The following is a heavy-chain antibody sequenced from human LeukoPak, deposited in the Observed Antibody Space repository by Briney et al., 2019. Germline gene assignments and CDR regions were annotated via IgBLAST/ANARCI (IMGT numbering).Heavy chain of an antibody. CDR1: GGSISSYY. CDR3: ARVLSSIAARGDAFDI. J-gene: IGHJ3*02. D-gene: IGHD6-6*01. V-gene: IGHV4-4*07. Sequence: PSETLSLTCTVSGGSISSYYWSWIRQPAGKGLEWIGRIYTSGSTNYNPSLKSRVTMSVDTSKNQFSLKLSSVTAADTAVYYCARVLSSIAARGDAFDIWGQGTMVTVSS. CDR2: IYTSGST.